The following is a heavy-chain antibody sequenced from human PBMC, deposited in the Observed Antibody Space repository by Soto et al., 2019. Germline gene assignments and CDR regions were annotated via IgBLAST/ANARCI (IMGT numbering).Heavy chain of an antibody. D-gene: IGHD3-3*01. CDR2: MNPNSGNT. Sequence: ASVKVSCKASGYTFTSYDINWVRQAAGQGLEWMGWMNPNSGNTGYAQKFQGRVTMTRNTSISTAYMELGSLRSEDTAVYYCARAAYCDFWSGYHAHYYYGMDVWGQGTTVTVS. J-gene: IGHJ6*02. CDR3: ARAAYCDFWSGYHAHYYYGMDV. V-gene: IGHV1-8*01. CDR1: GYTFTSYD.